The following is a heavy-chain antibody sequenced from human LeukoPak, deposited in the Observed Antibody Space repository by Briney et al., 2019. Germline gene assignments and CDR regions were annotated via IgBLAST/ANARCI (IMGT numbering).Heavy chain of an antibody. D-gene: IGHD2-15*01. J-gene: IGHJ4*02. CDR3: ARELVYCSGGDCYADGFDY. V-gene: IGHV3-48*02. Sequence: PGGSLRLSCAASGFTFSPYSMNWVRQAPGKGLEWVSYGSSSSSTIYYADSVKGRFTISRDDAKNSLYLQMNSLRDEDTAVYYCARELVYCSGGDCYADGFDYWGQGTLVTVSS. CDR2: GSSSSSTI. CDR1: GFTFSPYS.